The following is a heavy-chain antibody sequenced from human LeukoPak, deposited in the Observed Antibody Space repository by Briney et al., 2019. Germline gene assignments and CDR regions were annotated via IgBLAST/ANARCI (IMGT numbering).Heavy chain of an antibody. Sequence: GGSLRLSCVASGFSFSSYNMIWVRQAPGKGLEWASSISRSASNIYYADSVKGRFTISRENAKNSFYLQMNSLRAEDTAVCYCARDPEGFGATYFDYWGQGTLVTVSS. CDR3: ARDPEGFGATYFDY. CDR1: GFSFSSYN. CDR2: ISRSASNI. J-gene: IGHJ4*02. D-gene: IGHD3-3*01. V-gene: IGHV3-21*01.